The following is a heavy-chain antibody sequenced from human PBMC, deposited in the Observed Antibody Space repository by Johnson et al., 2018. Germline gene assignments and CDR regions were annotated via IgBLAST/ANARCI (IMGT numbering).Heavy chain of an antibody. D-gene: IGHD2-2*01. V-gene: IGHV3-20*04. Sequence: EVQLLESGGGVVRPGGSLRLSCAASGFTFDDYGMSWVRQAPGKGLEWVSGINWNGGSTGYAESVKGRFTIPRDHAKNSLYLQMNSLRAEETALYYCAGVPGAIVVIPAAPDYYMDVWGKGTTVTVSS. CDR1: GFTFDDYG. CDR3: AGVPGAIVVIPAAPDYYMDV. CDR2: INWNGGST. J-gene: IGHJ6*03.